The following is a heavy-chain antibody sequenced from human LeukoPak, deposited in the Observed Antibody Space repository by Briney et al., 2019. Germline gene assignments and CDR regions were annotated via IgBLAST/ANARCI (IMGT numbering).Heavy chain of an antibody. CDR3: AKDPTMIVVVIPDY. Sequence: GSQRLSCAASGFTFSSYAMSWVRQAPGKGLEWVSAISGSGGSTYYADSVKGRFTISRDNSKNTLYLQMNSLRAEDTAVYYCAKDPTMIVVVIPDYWGQGTLVTVSS. J-gene: IGHJ4*02. CDR1: GFTFSSYA. D-gene: IGHD3-22*01. V-gene: IGHV3-23*01. CDR2: ISGSGGST.